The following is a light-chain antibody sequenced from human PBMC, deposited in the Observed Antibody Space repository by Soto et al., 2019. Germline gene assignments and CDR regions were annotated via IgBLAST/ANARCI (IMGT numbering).Light chain of an antibody. J-gene: IGKJ5*01. CDR3: QQYNRWPPIT. CDR2: GAS. Sequence: EIVMTQSPATLSVSPGERATLSCRASQTVNSNLAWYQQKPGQAPRLLIYGASTRATGIPARFSGSGSGTEFSLTISNLQSEDFAVYYCQQYNRWPPITFGQGTRLEIK. V-gene: IGKV3-15*01. CDR1: QTVNSN.